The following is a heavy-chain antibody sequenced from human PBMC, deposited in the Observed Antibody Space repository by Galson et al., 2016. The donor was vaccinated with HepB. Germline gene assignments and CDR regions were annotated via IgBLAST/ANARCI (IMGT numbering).Heavy chain of an antibody. J-gene: IGHJ3*02. Sequence: SVKVSCKASGGNFRIYAISWVRQAPGQGLEWMGQIIPIFGTTNYAQKFQGRVTITADESTNTAYIELNSLRSEDKAVYYCARDHADTSILNFAFDIWGQGTMVTVSS. CDR2: IIPIFGTT. CDR1: GGNFRIYA. CDR3: ARDHADTSILNFAFDI. V-gene: IGHV1-69*13. D-gene: IGHD5-18*01.